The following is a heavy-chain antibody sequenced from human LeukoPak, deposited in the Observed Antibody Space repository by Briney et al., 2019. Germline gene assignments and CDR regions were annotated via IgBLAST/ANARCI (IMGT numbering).Heavy chain of an antibody. D-gene: IGHD2-15*01. Sequence: ASVTVSCKASGYTFTGYYMHWVRQAPGQGLEWMGWINPNSGGTNYAQKFQGRVTMTRDTSISTAYMELSRLRSDDTAVYYCASILGYWGSPGYFDYWGQGTLVTVSS. V-gene: IGHV1-2*02. CDR3: ASILGYWGSPGYFDY. J-gene: IGHJ4*02. CDR2: INPNSGGT. CDR1: GYTFTGYY.